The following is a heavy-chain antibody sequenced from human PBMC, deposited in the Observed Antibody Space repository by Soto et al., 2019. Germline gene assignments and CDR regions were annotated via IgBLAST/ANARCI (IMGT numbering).Heavy chain of an antibody. CDR2: IYYSGST. CDR3: ASNAHSSGWYSGGFDY. J-gene: IGHJ4*02. V-gene: IGHV4-59*01. Sequence: QVQLQESGPGLVKPSETLSLTCTVSGGSISSYYWSWIRQPPGKGLEWIGYIYYSGSTNYNPSLKSRVTISVDQSKNPFSLKLSSVTAADTAVYYCASNAHSSGWYSGGFDYWGKGTLVTVSS. CDR1: GGSISSYY. D-gene: IGHD6-19*01.